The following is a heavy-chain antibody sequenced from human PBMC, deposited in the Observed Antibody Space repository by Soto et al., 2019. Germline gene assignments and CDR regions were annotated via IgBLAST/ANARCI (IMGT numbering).Heavy chain of an antibody. CDR1: GYTLTELS. CDR3: ATLHDRGSYLLR. J-gene: IGHJ4*02. V-gene: IGHV1-24*01. CDR2: FDPEDGET. Sequence: ASVKVSFKVSGYTLTELSMHWLRQAPGKGLEWMGGFDPEDGETIYAQKFQGRVTMTEDTSTDTAYMELSSLRSEDTAVYYCATLHDRGSYLLRWGQGTLVTVSS. D-gene: IGHD1-26*01.